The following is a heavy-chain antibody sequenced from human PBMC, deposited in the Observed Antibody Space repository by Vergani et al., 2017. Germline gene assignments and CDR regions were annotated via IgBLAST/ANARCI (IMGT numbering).Heavy chain of an antibody. CDR3: ARDYDSSSWYXFDY. J-gene: IGHJ4*02. V-gene: IGHV4-31*03. Sequence: QVQLQESGPGLVKPSQTLSLTCTVPGGSLSSGGYYWSWTRQHPGKGLEWIGYIFYSGSTYYNPSLKSRVTISVDTSKNQFSLKLSSVTAADTAVYYCARDYDSSSWYXFDYWGQGTRVTVSS. CDR1: GGSLSSGGYY. CDR2: IFYSGST. D-gene: IGHD6-13*01.